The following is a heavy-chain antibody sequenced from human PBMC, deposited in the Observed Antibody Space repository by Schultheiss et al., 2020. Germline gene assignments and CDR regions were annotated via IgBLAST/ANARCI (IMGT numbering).Heavy chain of an antibody. J-gene: IGHJ4*02. D-gene: IGHD1-26*01. CDR2: IYYSGST. CDR3: ARTYLGATKRADY. V-gene: IGHV4-31*03. Sequence: SETLSLTCTVSGGSISSGGYYWSWIRQHPGKGLEWIGYIYYSGSTYYNPSLKSRVTISVDTSKNQFSLKLSSVTAADTAVYYCARTYLGATKRADYWGQGTLVTVSS. CDR1: GGSISSGGYY.